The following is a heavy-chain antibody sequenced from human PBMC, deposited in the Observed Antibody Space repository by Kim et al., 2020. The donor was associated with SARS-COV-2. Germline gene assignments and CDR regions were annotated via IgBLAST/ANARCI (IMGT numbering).Heavy chain of an antibody. CDR3: ARERFFCGMDV. Sequence: GGSLRLSCAASGFTFSSYGMHWVRQAPGKGLEWVAVIWYDGSNKYYADSVKGRFTISRDKSKNTLYLQMNSLRAEDTAVYYCARERFFCGMDVWGQGTTVTVSS. V-gene: IGHV3-33*01. D-gene: IGHD3-3*01. J-gene: IGHJ6*02. CDR1: GFTFSSYG. CDR2: IWYDGSNK.